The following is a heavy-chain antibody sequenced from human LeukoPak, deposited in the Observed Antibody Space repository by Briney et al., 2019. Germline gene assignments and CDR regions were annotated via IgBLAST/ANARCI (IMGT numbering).Heavy chain of an antibody. J-gene: IGHJ4*02. CDR1: GFTFSNYG. V-gene: IGHV3-30*02. D-gene: IGHD5-24*01. Sequence: GRSLRLSCAASGFTFSNYGMHWVRQAPGKGLEWVAFIRYDGSYKYYADSVKGRFTISRDDSKNTLYLQMNSLRPEDTAVYYCAKDDAWLQYGNWGRGTLVTVSS. CDR3: AKDDAWLQYGN. CDR2: IRYDGSYK.